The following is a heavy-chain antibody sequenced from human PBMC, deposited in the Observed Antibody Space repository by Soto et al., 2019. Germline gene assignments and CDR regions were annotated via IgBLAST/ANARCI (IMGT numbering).Heavy chain of an antibody. J-gene: IGHJ4*02. CDR3: ARVQVREILLLRHFDY. CDR1: GFTFSSYA. CDR2: ISDSDSGDST. V-gene: IGHV3-23*01. Sequence: EVQLLESGGGLVQPGKSLRLSCVASGFTFSSYAMSWVRQAPGKGLEWVSIISDSDSGDSTYFPDSLRGRFTISRDNSKNTLYLQMNSLGAEDTAVYYCARVQVREILLLRHFDYWGQGTLVTVSS. D-gene: IGHD1-26*01.